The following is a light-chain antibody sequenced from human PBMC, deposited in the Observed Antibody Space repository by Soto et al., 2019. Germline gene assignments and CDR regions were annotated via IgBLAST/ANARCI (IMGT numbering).Light chain of an antibody. J-gene: IGKJ3*01. CDR3: QQYGNSPPFT. CDR1: QSVASTY. V-gene: IGKV3-20*01. Sequence: DIVLTQSPCTLSLSPGERATLSCRASQSVASTYLAWYQQKPGQAPRLLIYGASSRATGIPDRFSGSGSGTDFTLTISRLEPEDFAVYYCQQYGNSPPFTFGPGTKVDIK. CDR2: GAS.